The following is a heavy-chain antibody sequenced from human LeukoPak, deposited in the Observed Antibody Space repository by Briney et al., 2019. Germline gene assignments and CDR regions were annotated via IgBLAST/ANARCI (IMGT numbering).Heavy chain of an antibody. CDR1: GGSITSGDYY. CDR3: ARGGYYYDSSGYYYPFDY. J-gene: IGHJ4*02. CDR2: IYYSGST. V-gene: IGHV4-30-4*08. D-gene: IGHD3-22*01. Sequence: PSETLSLTCTVSGGSITSGDYYWSWIRQPPGKGLEWIGYIYYSGSTYYNPSLKSRVTMSVDTSKNQFSLRLSSVTAADTAVHYCARGGYYYDSSGYYYPFDYWGQGTLVTVSS.